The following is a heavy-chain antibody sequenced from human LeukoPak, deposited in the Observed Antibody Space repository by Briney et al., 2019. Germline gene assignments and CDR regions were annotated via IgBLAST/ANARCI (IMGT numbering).Heavy chain of an antibody. CDR1: GGSISSYY. CDR2: IYSSGTT. D-gene: IGHD3-10*01. CDR3: VRVGETWFNGGYFDY. J-gene: IGHJ4*02. V-gene: IGHV4-4*07. Sequence: SETLSLTCTVSGGSISSYYWSWIRQPAGKGLEWLGRIYSSGTTAYNPSLKSRVIMSVDTSKSQSSLKLSSVTAADTAVYYCVRVGETWFNGGYFDYWGRGTLVTVSS.